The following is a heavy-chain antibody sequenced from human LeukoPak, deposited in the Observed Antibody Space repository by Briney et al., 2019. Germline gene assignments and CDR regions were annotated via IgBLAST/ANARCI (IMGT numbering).Heavy chain of an antibody. D-gene: IGHD6-6*01. Sequence: ASVKVSCKASGATFSSYAISWVRQAPGQGLEWMGGIIPIFGTANYAQKFRGRVTITTDESTSTAYMELSSLRSEDTAVYYCARSSSSDYYYYYYMDVWGKGTTVTVSS. CDR1: GATFSSYA. CDR2: IIPIFGTA. CDR3: ARSSSSDYYYYYYMDV. V-gene: IGHV1-69*05. J-gene: IGHJ6*03.